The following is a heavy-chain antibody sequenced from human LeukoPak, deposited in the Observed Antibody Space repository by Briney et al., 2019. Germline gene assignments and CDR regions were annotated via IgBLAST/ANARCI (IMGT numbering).Heavy chain of an antibody. J-gene: IGHJ5*02. V-gene: IGHV4-61*02. CDR2: IYTSGST. CDR3: ARGGAARHETRWFDP. CDR1: GGSISSGSYY. D-gene: IGHD6-6*01. Sequence: SQTLSLTCTVSGGSISSGSYYWSWIRQPAGKGLEWIGRIYTSGSTNYNPSLKSRVTISVDTSKNQFSLKLSSVTAADTAVYYCARGGAARHETRWFDPWGQGTLVTVSS.